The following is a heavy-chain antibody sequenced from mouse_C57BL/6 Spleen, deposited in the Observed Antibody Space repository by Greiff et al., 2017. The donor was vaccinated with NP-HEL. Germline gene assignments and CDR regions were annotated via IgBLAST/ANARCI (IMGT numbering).Heavy chain of an antibody. D-gene: IGHD4-1*01. Sequence: QVQLQQPGAELVRPGSSVKLSCKASGYTFTSYWMHWVKQRPIQGLEWIGNIDPSDSEPHYNQKFKDKATLTVDKSSSTSHMQLSSLTSEDSAVYYCARLTGTGVDYWGQGTTLTVSS. V-gene: IGHV1-52*01. CDR1: GYTFTSYW. CDR3: ARLTGTGVDY. CDR2: IDPSDSEP. J-gene: IGHJ2*01.